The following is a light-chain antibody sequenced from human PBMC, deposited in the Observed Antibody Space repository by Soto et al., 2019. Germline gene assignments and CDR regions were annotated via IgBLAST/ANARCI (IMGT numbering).Light chain of an antibody. V-gene: IGKV1-5*03. Sequence: SHLAQSPTTLSGSVGDRVTITCRASQTISSWLAWYQQKPGKAPKLLIYKASTLKSGVPSRFSGSGSGTEFTLTINSLQSEDFATYYCLQYSNWPRTFGGGTKVDIK. J-gene: IGKJ4*01. CDR1: QTISSW. CDR2: KAS. CDR3: LQYSNWPRT.